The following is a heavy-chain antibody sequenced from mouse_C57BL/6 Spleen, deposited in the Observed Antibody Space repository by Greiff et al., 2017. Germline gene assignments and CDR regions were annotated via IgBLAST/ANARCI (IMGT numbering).Heavy chain of an antibody. J-gene: IGHJ1*03. V-gene: IGHV1-80*01. CDR2: IYPGGGDT. CDR1: GYAFSSYW. Sequence: QVQLQQSGAELVKPGASVKISCKASGYAFSSYWMNWVKQRPGKGLAWIGQIYPGGGDTNYNGKFKGKATLTADKSSSTAYMQLRSLTSEDSAVYFCARWLITTVVGYFDVWGTGTTVTVSS. CDR3: ARWLITTVVGYFDV. D-gene: IGHD1-1*01.